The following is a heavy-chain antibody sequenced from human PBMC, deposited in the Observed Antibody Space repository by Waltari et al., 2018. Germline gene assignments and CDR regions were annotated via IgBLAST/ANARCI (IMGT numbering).Heavy chain of an antibody. V-gene: IGHV4-38-2*02. CDR1: VYPISSAYT. J-gene: IGHJ4*02. D-gene: IGHD5-18*01. CDR3: ARDGVVDTKWYYFDY. CDR2: IHHSGVT. Sequence: VQLQESGPGLVKPWETLSLTCTVSVYPISSAYTWGWFRQPPGKGLEWIGSIHHSGVTYYNPSLKSRVTMAVDTSKNQFSLRLSSVSAADTAVYYCARDGVVDTKWYYFDYWGQGTLVTVSS.